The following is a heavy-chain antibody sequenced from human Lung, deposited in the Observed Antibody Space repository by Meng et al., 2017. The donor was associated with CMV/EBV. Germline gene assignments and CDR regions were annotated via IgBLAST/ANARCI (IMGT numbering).Heavy chain of an antibody. CDR2: IIPIFGTA. CDR1: GGNFGTYA. D-gene: IGHD3-22*01. V-gene: IGHV1-69*05. J-gene: IGHJ6*02. CDR3: ARTRYDSSGYDAYYYYAMDV. Sequence: SVKVSXKASGGNFGTYAISWVRQAPGQGLEWMGGIIPIFGTASFAQKFQGRVTITTDESTAYMELSSLRSEDAAVYYCARTRYDSSGYDAYYYYAMDVWGQGTXVTVSS.